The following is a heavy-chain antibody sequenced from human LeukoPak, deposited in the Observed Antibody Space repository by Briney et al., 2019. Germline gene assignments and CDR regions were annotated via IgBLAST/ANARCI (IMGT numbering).Heavy chain of an antibody. J-gene: IGHJ4*02. CDR1: GGSFSGYY. D-gene: IGHD3-16*02. CDR2: INHSGST. CDR3: ARMPYVWGSYRGLDY. V-gene: IGHV4-34*01. Sequence: SETLSLTCAVYGGSFSGYYWSWIRQPPGKGLESIGEINHSGSTNYNPSLKSRVTISVDTSKNQFSLKLSSVTAADTAVYYCARMPYVWGSYRGLDYWGQGTLVTVSS.